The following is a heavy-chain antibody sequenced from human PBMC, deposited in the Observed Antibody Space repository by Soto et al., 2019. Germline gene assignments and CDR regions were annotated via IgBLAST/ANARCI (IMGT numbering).Heavy chain of an antibody. D-gene: IGHD3-22*01. V-gene: IGHV4-59*01. CDR2: IYYSGST. CDR3: ARIAHLHTSAYLGY. Sequence: PSETRSLTCTVSNRSLSSYRWNWIRQPPGKGLEWIGDIYYSGSTNYNPSLESRVTISVDTSKNQFPLKLRSVTAADTAVYYCARIAHLHTSAYLGYRGQGTLVTVS. CDR1: NRSLSSYR. J-gene: IGHJ4*02.